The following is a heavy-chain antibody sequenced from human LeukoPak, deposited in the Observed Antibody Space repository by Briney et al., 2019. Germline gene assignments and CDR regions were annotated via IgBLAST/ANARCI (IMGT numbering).Heavy chain of an antibody. CDR2: INHSGST. D-gene: IGHD6-13*01. CDR1: GGSFSGYY. CDR3: ARGRAAGPFNY. J-gene: IGHJ4*02. Sequence: PSETLSLTCAVYGGSFSGYYWSWIRQPPGKGLEWIGEINHSGSTNYSPSLKSRVTISVDTSKNQFSLKLSSVTAADTAVYYCARGRAAGPFNYWGQGTLVTVSS. V-gene: IGHV4-34*01.